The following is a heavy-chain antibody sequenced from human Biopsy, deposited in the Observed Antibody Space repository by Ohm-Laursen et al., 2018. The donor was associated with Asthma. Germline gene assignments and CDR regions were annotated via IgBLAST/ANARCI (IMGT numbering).Heavy chain of an antibody. CDR3: ARQSGYRSGWPKLLFVYYGMDV. CDR1: RGSISNSNYY. Sequence: TLSLTCTVSRGSISNSNYYWGWIRQSPGKGLEWIGSLHYSGSPYYTFYNPSLESRVTISLDASKNEFSLRLTYVTAADTAQYYCARQSGYRSGWPKLLFVYYGMDVWGPGTTVTVSS. J-gene: IGHJ6*02. D-gene: IGHD6-19*01. CDR2: LHYSGSPYYT. V-gene: IGHV4-39*01.